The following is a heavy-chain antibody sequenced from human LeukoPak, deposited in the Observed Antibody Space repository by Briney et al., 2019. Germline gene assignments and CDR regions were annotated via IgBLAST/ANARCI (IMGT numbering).Heavy chain of an antibody. Sequence: GESLKISCKGSGYSFTSYWIGWVRQMPGKGLEWMGIIYPGDSDTRYSPSFQGQVTISADKSISTAYLQWSSLKASDTAMYYCARQVTYYYDSSGYYYPWYFDYWGQGTLVTVSS. CDR2: IYPGDSDT. CDR1: GYSFTSYW. J-gene: IGHJ4*02. CDR3: ARQVTYYYDSSGYYYPWYFDY. D-gene: IGHD3-22*01. V-gene: IGHV5-51*01.